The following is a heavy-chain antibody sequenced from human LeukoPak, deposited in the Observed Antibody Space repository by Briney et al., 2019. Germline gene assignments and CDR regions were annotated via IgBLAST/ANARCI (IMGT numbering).Heavy chain of an antibody. D-gene: IGHD1-26*01. V-gene: IGHV3-33*01. J-gene: IGHJ4*02. CDR2: IWHDGSYK. Sequence: GGSLRLSCAASGFTFSSCGIHWVRQAPGKGLEWVAVIWHDGSYKYYADSVKGRFTISRDNSKNMLFLEMNSLRAEDTAVYYCARESTGSYSGIDYWGQGTPVTVSA. CDR1: GFTFSSCG. CDR3: ARESTGSYSGIDY.